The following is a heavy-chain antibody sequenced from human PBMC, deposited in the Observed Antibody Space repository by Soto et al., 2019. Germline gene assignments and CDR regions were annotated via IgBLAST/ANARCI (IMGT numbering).Heavy chain of an antibody. V-gene: IGHV1-69*02. J-gene: IGHJ6*02. Sequence: ASVKVSCKASGGTFSSYTISWVRQAPGQGLEWMGRIIPILGIANYAQKFQGRVTITADKSTSTAYMELSSLRSEDTAVYYCARAAPDYGGNSNYYYYYGMDVWGQGTTVTV. CDR2: IIPILGIA. CDR3: ARAAPDYGGNSNYYYYYGMDV. D-gene: IGHD4-17*01. CDR1: GGTFSSYT.